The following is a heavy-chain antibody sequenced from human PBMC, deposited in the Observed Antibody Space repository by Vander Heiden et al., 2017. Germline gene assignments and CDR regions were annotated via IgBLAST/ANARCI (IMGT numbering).Heavy chain of an antibody. V-gene: IGHV1-8*01. CDR3: ARFPYCAGSDCYSGGIGGDF. J-gene: IGHJ4*02. Sequence: QVQLVQSGAEVKKPGASVKVSCKASGYTFTNYDINWVRQATGQGLEWMGWMNPDSGETGYAEKFQGRVTMTRITSISTAYMELSSLTSEDTAVYYCARFPYCAGSDCYSGGIGGDFWGQGTLVTVSS. D-gene: IGHD2-8*02. CDR2: MNPDSGET. CDR1: GYTFTNYD.